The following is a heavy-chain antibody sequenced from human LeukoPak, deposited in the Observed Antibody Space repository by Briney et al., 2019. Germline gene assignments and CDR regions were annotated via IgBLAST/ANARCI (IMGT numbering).Heavy chain of an antibody. Sequence: GSLRLSCSASGFTLSSYWMHWVRQAPGKGLVWVSRINTDGSSTNYADSVKGRFTVSRDNAKNTLYLQMNSLRAEDTAVYYCARASAAAGGEYYMDVWGKGTTVTVSS. J-gene: IGHJ6*03. CDR2: INTDGSST. D-gene: IGHD6-13*01. CDR3: ARASAAAGGEYYMDV. V-gene: IGHV3-74*01. CDR1: GFTLSSYW.